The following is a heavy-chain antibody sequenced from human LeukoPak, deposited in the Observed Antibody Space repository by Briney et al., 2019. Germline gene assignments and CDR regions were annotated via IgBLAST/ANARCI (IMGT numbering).Heavy chain of an antibody. CDR2: INPNSGGT. Sequence: ASVTVSCKASEYTFTGYYIHWVRQAPGPALEWMGWINPNSGGTNYAQKFQGRVTMTRDTSISTAYMELSRLRSDDTAVYYCARDLTDNWFDPWGQGTLVTVSS. J-gene: IGHJ5*02. CDR3: ARDLTDNWFDP. D-gene: IGHD2-8*02. V-gene: IGHV1-2*02. CDR1: EYTFTGYY.